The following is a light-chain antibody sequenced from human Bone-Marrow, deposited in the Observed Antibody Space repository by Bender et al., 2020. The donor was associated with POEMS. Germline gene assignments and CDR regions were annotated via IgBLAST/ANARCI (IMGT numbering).Light chain of an antibody. CDR2: GVN. CDR3: CSYAGTYTYV. Sequence: QSALTQPASVSGSLGQSITISCTGTSSDIGTYNFVSWYQQHPGKAPKLMIYGVNQRPSGISNHFSGSKSGNTASLTISGLQAEDEADYFCCSYAGTYTYVFGTGTKVTVL. CDR1: SSDIGTYNF. V-gene: IGLV2-23*02. J-gene: IGLJ1*01.